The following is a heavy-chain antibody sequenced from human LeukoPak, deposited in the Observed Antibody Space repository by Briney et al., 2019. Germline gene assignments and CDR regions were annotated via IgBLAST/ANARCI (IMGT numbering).Heavy chain of an antibody. V-gene: IGHV3-30*03. CDR3: ARDRGGIGYYMDV. CDR2: ISYDGSNK. CDR1: GFTFSDYN. D-gene: IGHD3-16*02. J-gene: IGHJ6*03. Sequence: AGGSLRLSWAASGFTFSDYNMHWVRQAPGKGLEWVAVISYDGSNKYYAYSAKVRFTNSRDNSKNTLYLPMNSLRAEDTALYYCARDRGGIGYYMDVWGNGTTVTVSS.